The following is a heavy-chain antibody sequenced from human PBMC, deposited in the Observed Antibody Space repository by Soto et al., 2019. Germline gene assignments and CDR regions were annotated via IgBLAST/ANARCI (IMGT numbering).Heavy chain of an antibody. J-gene: IGHJ4*02. D-gene: IGHD3-22*01. Sequence: QVRLVQSGAEVKKPGASVSISCKTSGFTFTTYYIHWVRQAPGQGLEWMGMIDPSGGSTTYAQKFQGRITMTSEMSTSTVYMELSSLRSEDTAVYYCERVPYDTTGYCAFWGQGTLVTVYS. V-gene: IGHV1-46*01. CDR2: IDPSGGST. CDR1: GFTFTTYY. CDR3: ERVPYDTTGYCAF.